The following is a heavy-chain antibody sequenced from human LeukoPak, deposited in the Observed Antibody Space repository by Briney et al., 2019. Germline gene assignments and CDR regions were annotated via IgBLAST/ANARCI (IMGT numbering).Heavy chain of an antibody. Sequence: ASVKVSCKASGYTFNVYYIHWLRQAPGQGLEWMGWVIPSSGGTNYAQNFQDRVTMTRDTSISTAYMELSSLTYDDTAVYYCARGVLLQGRGAFDIWAKGQWSPSLQ. CDR3: ARGVLLQGRGAFDI. V-gene: IGHV1-2*02. CDR1: GYTFNVYY. D-gene: IGHD2-15*01. J-gene: IGHJ3*02. CDR2: VIPSSGGT.